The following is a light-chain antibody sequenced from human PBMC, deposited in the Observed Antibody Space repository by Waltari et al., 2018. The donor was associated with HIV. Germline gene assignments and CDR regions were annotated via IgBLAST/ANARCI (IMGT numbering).Light chain of an antibody. CDR3: SSYTRSSTLERL. V-gene: IGLV2-14*01. CDR2: DVS. CDR1: SSEVGGYNY. J-gene: IGLJ2*01. Sequence: QSALTQPASVSGSPGQSITISCTGTSSEVGGYNYVSCYQQHPGKAPKLMIYDVSNRPSVFSNRFSGSKSVNAASLTISGLQAEAEADYYCSSYTRSSTLERLFGGGTKLTAL.